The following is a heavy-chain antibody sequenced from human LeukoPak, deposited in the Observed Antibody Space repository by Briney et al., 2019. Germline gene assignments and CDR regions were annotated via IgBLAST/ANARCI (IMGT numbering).Heavy chain of an antibody. CDR1: GGSLSSFF. V-gene: IGHV4-59*01. D-gene: IGHD3-9*01. Sequence: SQTLSPTCTVYGGSLSSFFCGWIRQPPGKGLEWIGYVHSSVSTKYNPSLKSRLIISVDMSKNQFSLKLRSVSVADTAVYYCARLAPGNYDILTGDPKVVFDYWGQGALVTVSS. CDR2: VHSSVST. J-gene: IGHJ4*02. CDR3: ARLAPGNYDILTGDPKVVFDY.